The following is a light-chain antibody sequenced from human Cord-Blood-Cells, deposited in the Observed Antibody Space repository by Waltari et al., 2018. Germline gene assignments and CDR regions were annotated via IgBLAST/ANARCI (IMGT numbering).Light chain of an antibody. CDR2: DAS. Sequence: DIQMTQSPSSLSASVGARVTITCQASQDISNYLNWYQQKPGKAPTLLIYDASNLETGVPSRFSGSGSGTDFTFTISSLQPEDIATYYCQQYDNLPPYTFGQGTKLEIK. V-gene: IGKV1-33*01. CDR3: QQYDNLPPYT. CDR1: QDISNY. J-gene: IGKJ2*01.